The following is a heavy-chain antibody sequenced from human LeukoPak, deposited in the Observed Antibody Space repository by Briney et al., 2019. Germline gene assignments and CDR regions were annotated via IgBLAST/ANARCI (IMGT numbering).Heavy chain of an antibody. J-gene: IGHJ4*02. D-gene: IGHD3-10*01. V-gene: IGHV3-53*01. CDR2: IHTGGTT. Sequence: GGSLRLFCVASGFDISYNYVGWVRQAPGKGLEWVSVIHTGGTTHYADSVKGRFTVSKDTSNNTVFLQMNSLRVEDTAVYYCARVWFGYFFQWGQGALVTVSS. CDR3: ARVWFGYFFQ. CDR1: GFDISYNY.